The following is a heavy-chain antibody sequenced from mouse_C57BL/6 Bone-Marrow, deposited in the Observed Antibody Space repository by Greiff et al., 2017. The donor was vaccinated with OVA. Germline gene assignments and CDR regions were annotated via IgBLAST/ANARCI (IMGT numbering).Heavy chain of an antibody. J-gene: IGHJ1*03. D-gene: IGHD1-1*01. CDR2: IYPRSGNT. Sequence: QVQLQQSGAELARPGASVKLSCKASGYTFTSYGISWVKQSTGQGLEWIGEIYPRSGNTYYNEKFKGKATLTADKSSSTAYMELRSLTSEDSAVYFCARGYYGSPWYFDVWGTGTTVTVSS. V-gene: IGHV1-81*01. CDR1: GYTFTSYG. CDR3: ARGYYGSPWYFDV.